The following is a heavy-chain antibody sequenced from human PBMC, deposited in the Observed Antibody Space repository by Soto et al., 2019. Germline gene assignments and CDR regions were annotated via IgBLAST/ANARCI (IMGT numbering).Heavy chain of an antibody. CDR3: ARGPFYCSGGSCYSDFAY. J-gene: IGHJ4*02. CDR2: MNPNSGNT. CDR1: GYTFTSYD. D-gene: IGHD2-15*01. Sequence: GASVKVSCKASGYTFTSYDINWVRQATGQGLEWMGWMNPNSGNTGYAQKFQGRVTMTGNTSISTAYMELSSLRSEDTAVYYCARGPFYCSGGSCYSDFAYRVQGTLVTVSS. V-gene: IGHV1-8*01.